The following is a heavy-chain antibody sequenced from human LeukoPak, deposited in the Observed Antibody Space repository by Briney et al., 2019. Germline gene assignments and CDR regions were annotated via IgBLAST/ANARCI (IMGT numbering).Heavy chain of an antibody. CDR1: XGSISSGDYY. CDR2: IYYSGST. D-gene: IGHD3-3*01. CDR3: ARGGDFWSGYPFDY. Sequence: SEXXSLXCTVSXGSISSGDYYWSWIRQPPXKXLEWIGYIYYSGSTYYNPSLKSRVTISVDTSKNQFSLKLSSVTAADTAVYYCARGGDFWSGYPFDYWGQGTLVTVSS. V-gene: IGHV4-30-4*08. J-gene: IGHJ4*02.